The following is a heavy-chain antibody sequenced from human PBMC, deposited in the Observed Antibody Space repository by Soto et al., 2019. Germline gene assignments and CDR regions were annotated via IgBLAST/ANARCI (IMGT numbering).Heavy chain of an antibody. J-gene: IGHJ5*02. CDR3: ARKSSSSSWFDP. V-gene: IGHV1-18*01. D-gene: IGHD6-6*01. CDR2: ISTYDGNT. CDR1: GYTFFTYG. Sequence: ASVKVSCKASGYTFFTYGITWVRQAPGQGLEWMGWISTYDGNTDYAQKLQGRVTMTTDTSTRTAYMELRSLRSDDTAVYYCARKSSSSSWFDPWGLGTLVTVAS.